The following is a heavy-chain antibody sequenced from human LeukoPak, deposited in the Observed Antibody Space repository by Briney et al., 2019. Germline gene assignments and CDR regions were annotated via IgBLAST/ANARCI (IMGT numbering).Heavy chain of an antibody. V-gene: IGHV3-20*04. J-gene: IGHJ3*02. CDR3: AKDMFESGYAPHI. Sequence: GGSLRLSCAGSGFTFDDHGMSWVRQVPGKGLEWVSGINWNGGSTGYADSVKGRFTISRDNAKNSLYLQMSSLRAEDTALYYCAKDMFESGYAPHIWGQGTMVTVSS. CDR2: INWNGGST. D-gene: IGHD5-12*01. CDR1: GFTFDDHG.